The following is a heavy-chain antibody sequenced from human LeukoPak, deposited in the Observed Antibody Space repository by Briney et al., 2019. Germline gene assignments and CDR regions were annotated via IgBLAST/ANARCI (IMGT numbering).Heavy chain of an antibody. CDR1: RFTFSSYS. V-gene: IGHV3-21*01. D-gene: IGHD3-22*01. J-gene: IGHJ4*02. Sequence: GGSLRLSCAASRFTFSSYSMNWVRQAPGKGLEWVSSISSSSYIYYADSVKGRFTISRDNAKNSLYLQMNSLRAEDTAVYYCARDSGSNYYDSSGSRYYFDYWGQGTLVTVSS. CDR3: ARDSGSNYYDSSGSRYYFDY. CDR2: ISSSSYI.